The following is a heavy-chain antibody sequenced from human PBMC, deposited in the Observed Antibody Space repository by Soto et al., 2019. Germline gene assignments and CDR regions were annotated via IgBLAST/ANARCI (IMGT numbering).Heavy chain of an antibody. Sequence: QLQLQESGSGLVKPSQTLSLTCAVSGGSISSGGYSWSWIRQPPGKGLEWIGYIYHSGSTYYNPSLKSRVTISVDRSKNQFSLKLSSVTAADTAVYYRARLYYYDSSGYGTNWFDPWGQGTLVTVSS. D-gene: IGHD3-22*01. CDR2: IYHSGST. V-gene: IGHV4-30-2*01. J-gene: IGHJ5*02. CDR3: ARLYYYDSSGYGTNWFDP. CDR1: GGSISSGGYS.